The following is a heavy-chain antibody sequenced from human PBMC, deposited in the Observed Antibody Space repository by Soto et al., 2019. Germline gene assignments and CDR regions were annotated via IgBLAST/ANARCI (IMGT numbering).Heavy chain of an antibody. Sequence: GGSLRLSCAASGFTFSSYEMNWVRQAPGKGLEWVSYISSSGSTIYYADSVKGRFTISRDNAKNSLYLQMNSLRAEDTALYYCARSPPLDYFDYWGQGTLVTVS. J-gene: IGHJ4*02. V-gene: IGHV3-48*03. CDR2: ISSSGSTI. CDR1: GFTFSSYE. CDR3: ARSPPLDYFDY.